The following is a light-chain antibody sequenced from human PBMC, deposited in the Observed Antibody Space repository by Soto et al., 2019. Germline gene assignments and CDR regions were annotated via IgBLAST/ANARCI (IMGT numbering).Light chain of an antibody. Sequence: EIVLTQSPGTLSLSPGERATLSCRASQSVSSIYLAWYQQKPGQAPRLLIYGASSRATGIPDRFSGSGSVTDFTLTISRLEPEDFAVYYCQQYGSSPRTFGQGTKVDIK. CDR1: QSVSSIY. V-gene: IGKV3-20*01. CDR2: GAS. CDR3: QQYGSSPRT. J-gene: IGKJ1*01.